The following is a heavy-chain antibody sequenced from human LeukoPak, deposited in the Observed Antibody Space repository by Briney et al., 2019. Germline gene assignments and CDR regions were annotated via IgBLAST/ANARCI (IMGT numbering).Heavy chain of an antibody. V-gene: IGHV1-18*01. CDR1: GYTFTSYG. Sequence: GSVKVSCKASGYTFTSYGISWVRQAPGQGLEWMGWISAYNGNTNYAQKLQGRVTMTTDTSTSTAYMELRSLRSDDTAVYYCARHAITMVRGVVDYGGQGTLVTVSS. CDR3: ARHAITMVRGVVDY. CDR2: ISAYNGNT. J-gene: IGHJ4*02. D-gene: IGHD3-10*01.